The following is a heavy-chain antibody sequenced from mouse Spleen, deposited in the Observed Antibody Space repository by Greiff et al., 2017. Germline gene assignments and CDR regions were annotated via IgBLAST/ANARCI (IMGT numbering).Heavy chain of an antibody. CDR2: IDPSDSYT. CDR3: ARTHGNYEYFAMDY. J-gene: IGHJ4*01. Sequence: QVQLQQPGAELVRPGTSVKLSCKASGYTFTSYWMHWVKQRPGQGLEWIGVIDPSDSYTNYNQKFKGKATLTVDTSSSTAYLQLSSLTSEDSAVYYCARTHGNYEYFAMDYWGQGTSVTVSS. D-gene: IGHD2-1*01. V-gene: IGHV1-59*01. CDR1: GYTFTSYW.